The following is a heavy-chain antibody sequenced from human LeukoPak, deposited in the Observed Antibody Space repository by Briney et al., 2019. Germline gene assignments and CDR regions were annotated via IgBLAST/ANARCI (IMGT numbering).Heavy chain of an antibody. CDR3: AAELPSMVRGNSYYYYYMDV. J-gene: IGHJ6*03. Sequence: ESSVKVSCKASGGTFSSYAISWVRQAPGQGLEWMGGIIPIFGTANYAQKFQERVTITRDMSTSTAYMELSSLRSEDTAVYYCAAELPSMVRGNSYYYYYMDVWGKGTTVTVSS. CDR1: GGTFSSYA. V-gene: IGHV1-69*05. D-gene: IGHD3-10*01. CDR2: IIPIFGTA.